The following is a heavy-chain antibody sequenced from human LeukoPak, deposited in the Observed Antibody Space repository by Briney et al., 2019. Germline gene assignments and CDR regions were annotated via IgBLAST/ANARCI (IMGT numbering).Heavy chain of an antibody. CDR2: IYYSGST. D-gene: IGHD3-10*01. J-gene: IGHJ4*02. CDR3: ARSLWFSLVY. CDR1: GGSISSGDYY. V-gene: IGHV4-30-4*08. Sequence: KASETLSLTCTVSGGSISSGDYYWSWIRQPPGKGLEWIGYIYYSGSTCYNPSLKSRVTISVDTSKNQFSLKLSSVTAADTAVYYCARSLWFSLVYWGQGTLVTVSS.